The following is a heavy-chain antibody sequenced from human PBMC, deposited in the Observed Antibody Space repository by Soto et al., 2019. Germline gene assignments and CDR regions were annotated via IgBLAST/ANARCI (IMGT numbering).Heavy chain of an antibody. CDR2: ISGSGGST. V-gene: IGHV3-23*01. CDR1: GFTFSSYA. CDR3: AKDWGLHVGFILTGYHHDYYGMDV. Sequence: PGGSLRLSCAASGFTFSSYAMSRVRQAPGKGLEWVSAISGSGGSTYYADSVKGRFTISRDNSKNTLYLQMNSLRAEDTAVYYCAKDWGLHVGFILTGYHHDYYGMDVWCQGTTVTVSS. J-gene: IGHJ6*02. D-gene: IGHD3-9*01.